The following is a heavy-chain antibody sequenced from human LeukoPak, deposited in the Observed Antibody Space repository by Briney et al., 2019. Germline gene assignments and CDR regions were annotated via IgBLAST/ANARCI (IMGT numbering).Heavy chain of an antibody. D-gene: IGHD3-10*01. CDR1: EFTFRSYG. J-gene: IGHJ4*02. CDR3: ARGGAYYGSGRHPGDY. Sequence: GGSLRLSCAASEFTFRSYGMHWVRQAPGKGLEWVAFIRYDGSNKYYADSVKGRFTISRDNSRNTLYLQMNSLRAEDTAVYYCARGGAYYGSGRHPGDYWGQGTLVTVSS. V-gene: IGHV3-30*02. CDR2: IRYDGSNK.